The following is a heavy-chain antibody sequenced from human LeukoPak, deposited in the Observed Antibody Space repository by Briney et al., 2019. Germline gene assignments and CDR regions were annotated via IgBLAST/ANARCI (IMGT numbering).Heavy chain of an antibody. J-gene: IGHJ6*03. CDR2: ISSISSTI. CDR1: GFTLSSYS. V-gene: IGHV3-48*01. Sequence: GGSLRLSCAASGFTLSSYSTNWVRQAPGKGLEWVSYISSISSTIYYADSVKGRFTISRDNAKNSLYLQMNSLRAEDTAVYYCARPGLRFLEWALYMDVWGKGTAVTVSS. D-gene: IGHD3-3*01. CDR3: ARPGLRFLEWALYMDV.